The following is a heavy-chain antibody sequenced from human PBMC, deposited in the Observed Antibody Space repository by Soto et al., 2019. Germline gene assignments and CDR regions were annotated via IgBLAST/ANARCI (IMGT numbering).Heavy chain of an antibody. CDR3: ATSPYYDILTGYFGRGPSWLDP. J-gene: IGHJ5*02. V-gene: IGHV4-59*01. Sequence: PSETLSLTCTVSGGSISSYYWSWIRQPPGKGLEWIGYIYYSGSTNYNPSLKSRVTISVDTSKNQFSLELSSVTAADTAVYYCATSPYYDILTGYFGRGPSWLDPWGQGTLLT. D-gene: IGHD3-9*01. CDR1: GGSISSYY. CDR2: IYYSGST.